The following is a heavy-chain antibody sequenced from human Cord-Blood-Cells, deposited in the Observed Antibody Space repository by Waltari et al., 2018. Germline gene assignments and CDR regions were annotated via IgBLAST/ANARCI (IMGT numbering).Heavy chain of an antibody. CDR3: AKDPLGADY. CDR1: GFTFSSYG. D-gene: IGHD3-16*01. Sequence: QVQLVESGGGVVQPGRSLRLSCAASGFTFSSYGMHWVRQAPGKGLGWVAVISYDGSNKYYADSVKGRFTISRDNSKNTLYLQMNSLRAEDTAVYYCAKDPLGADYWGQGTLVTVSS. V-gene: IGHV3-30*18. CDR2: ISYDGSNK. J-gene: IGHJ4*02.